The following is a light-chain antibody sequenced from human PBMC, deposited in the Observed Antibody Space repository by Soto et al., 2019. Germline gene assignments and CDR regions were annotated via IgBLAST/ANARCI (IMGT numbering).Light chain of an antibody. Sequence: EIVLTQSPGTLSLSPGERATLSCRASQSVSSTSLAWYQQRPGQAPRLLIYGASSRATGIPDRFSGSGSGTDFTLTISSLQPEDFATYYCQQANSFPLTFGGGTKVDIK. V-gene: IGKV3-20*01. CDR1: QSVSSTS. CDR3: QQANSFPLT. J-gene: IGKJ4*01. CDR2: GAS.